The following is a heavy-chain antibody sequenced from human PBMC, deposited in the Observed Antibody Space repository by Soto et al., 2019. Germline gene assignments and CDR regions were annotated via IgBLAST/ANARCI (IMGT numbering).Heavy chain of an antibody. CDR1: GFTFSTYG. V-gene: IGHV3-21*01. Sequence: GGSLRLSCAASGFTFSTYGMNWVRQAPGKGLEWVSSISSGGTSIFYADSVRGRFTISRDYAKNSLYLQLDSLRAEDTAVYYCARDTGYNWNYDYWGLGTLVTVSS. J-gene: IGHJ4*02. D-gene: IGHD1-20*01. CDR3: ARDTGYNWNYDY. CDR2: ISSGGTSI.